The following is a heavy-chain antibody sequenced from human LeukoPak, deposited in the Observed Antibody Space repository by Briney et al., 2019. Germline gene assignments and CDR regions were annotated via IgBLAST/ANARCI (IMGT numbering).Heavy chain of an antibody. J-gene: IGHJ4*02. V-gene: IGHV3-23*01. Sequence: PGGSLRLSCAASGFTFSNYAMSWVRKAPGKGLEWVSGLTNSGGITYYADSVKGRFTISRDNSKNTLYLQMNSLRAEDTAVYYCAKNGLNWGSFDYWGQGTLVTVSS. CDR3: AKNGLNWGSFDY. D-gene: IGHD7-27*01. CDR1: GFTFSNYA. CDR2: LTNSGGIT.